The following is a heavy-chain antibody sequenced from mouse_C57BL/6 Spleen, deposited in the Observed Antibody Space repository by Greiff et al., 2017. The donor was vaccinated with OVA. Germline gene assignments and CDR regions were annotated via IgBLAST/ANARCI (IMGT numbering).Heavy chain of an antibody. J-gene: IGHJ2*01. V-gene: IGHV3-6*01. CDR2: ISYDGSN. Sequence: EVQLVEPGPGLVKPSQSLSLSCSVTGYSITSGYYCNWIRQLPGNNLEWMGYISYDGSNNYNPSLKNRISITRDTSKNTFFLKLNSVTTEDSATYYCARGYYDYDYFDYWGQGTTLTVSS. CDR1: GYSITSGYY. CDR3: ARGYYDYDYFDY. D-gene: IGHD2-4*01.